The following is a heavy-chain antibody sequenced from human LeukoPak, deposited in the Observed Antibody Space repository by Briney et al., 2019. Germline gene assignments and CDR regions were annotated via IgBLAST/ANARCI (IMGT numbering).Heavy chain of an antibody. CDR3: ARFAGYSSAWYWDY. CDR2: IKQDGSEK. Sequence: GGSLRLSCAASGFTFSSYWMSWVRQAPGKGLEWVANIKQDGSEKYYVDSVKGRFTISRDNAKNSLFLQMNSLRAEDTAVYYCARFAGYSSAWYWDYWGQGTLVTVSS. CDR1: GFTFSSYW. V-gene: IGHV3-7*01. D-gene: IGHD6-19*01. J-gene: IGHJ4*02.